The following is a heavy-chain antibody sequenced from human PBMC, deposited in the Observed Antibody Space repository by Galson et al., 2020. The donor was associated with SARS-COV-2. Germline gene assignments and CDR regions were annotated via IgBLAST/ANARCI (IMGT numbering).Heavy chain of an antibody. D-gene: IGHD1-26*01. V-gene: IGHV4-59*13. J-gene: IGHJ4*02. CDR3: ARRPPGTYIYFDT. CDR1: GGSLKDYY. Sequence: SETLSLTCTVSGGSLKDYYWGWIRQPPGQGLEWIAYISDTGSTNYNPSLRSRVTISLDTSKNRFSLTLRSVTAADSAIFYCARRPPGTYIYFDTWGQGILVTVSS. CDR2: ISDTGST.